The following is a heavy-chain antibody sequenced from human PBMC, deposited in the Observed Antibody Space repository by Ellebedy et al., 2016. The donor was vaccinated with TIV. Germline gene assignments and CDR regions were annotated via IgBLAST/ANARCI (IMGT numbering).Heavy chain of an antibody. CDR1: GDSISNYS. J-gene: IGHJ4*02. Sequence: MPSETLSLTCSVSGDSISNYSWSWIRQPPGKGLEWIAYISYSASADYNPSLKSRVTISMNTSKNQFSLKLSSVTAADTAVYYCASEGYTEMATLNLDYWGQGTLVTVSS. V-gene: IGHV4-59*08. CDR3: ASEGYTEMATLNLDY. CDR2: ISYSASA. D-gene: IGHD5-24*01.